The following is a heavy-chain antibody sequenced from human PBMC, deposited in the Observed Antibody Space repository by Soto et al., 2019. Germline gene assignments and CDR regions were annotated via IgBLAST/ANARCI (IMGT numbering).Heavy chain of an antibody. D-gene: IGHD6-19*01. Sequence: GESLKISCAASGFTFSSYAMSWVRQAPGKGLEWVSAISGSGGSTYYADSVKGRFTISRDNSKNTLYLQMNSLRAEDTAVYYCAKDLSGWSWDAFDIWGQGTMVTVSS. CDR2: ISGSGGST. J-gene: IGHJ3*02. CDR1: GFTFSSYA. CDR3: AKDLSGWSWDAFDI. V-gene: IGHV3-23*01.